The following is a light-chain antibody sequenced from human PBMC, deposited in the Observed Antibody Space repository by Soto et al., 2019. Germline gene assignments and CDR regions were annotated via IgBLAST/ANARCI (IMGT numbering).Light chain of an antibody. J-gene: IGLJ1*01. Sequence: SALTQPASVSGSPGQSITISCSGTSSDIGSYNHVAWYQQFPGKSPKLTIHEVSRRPSGVSSRFSGSKSGNTASLTISGLQPQDEADYYCSSYSDTNICVFGTGTKVTVL. CDR3: SSYSDTNICV. V-gene: IGLV2-14*01. CDR1: SSDIGSYNH. CDR2: EVS.